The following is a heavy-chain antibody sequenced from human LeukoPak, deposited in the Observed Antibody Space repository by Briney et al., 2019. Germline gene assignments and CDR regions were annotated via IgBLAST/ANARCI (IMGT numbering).Heavy chain of an antibody. V-gene: IGHV4-34*01. CDR1: GGSFSGYY. CDR2: INHSGST. CDR3: ATRLGGYSSTIDY. D-gene: IGHD6-13*01. J-gene: IGHJ4*02. Sequence: SETLSLTCAVYGGSFSGYYWSWIRQPPGKGLGWIGEINHSGSTNYNPSLKSRVTISVDTSKNQFSLKLSSVTAADTAVYYCATRLGGYSSTIDYWGQGTLVTVSS.